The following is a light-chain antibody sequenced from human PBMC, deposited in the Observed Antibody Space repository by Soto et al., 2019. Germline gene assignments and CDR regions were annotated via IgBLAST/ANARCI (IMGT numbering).Light chain of an antibody. V-gene: IGLV1-44*01. CDR3: AAWDDSLNAWV. Sequence: QSALTQPPSASGTPGQRVSISCSGSSSNIGRNTVNWYQQLPGTAPKLLIYSNNQRPSGVPGRFSGSKSDTSASLAISGLQSEDEADYYCAAWDDSLNAWVFGGGTQLTVL. J-gene: IGLJ3*02. CDR1: SSNIGRNT. CDR2: SNN.